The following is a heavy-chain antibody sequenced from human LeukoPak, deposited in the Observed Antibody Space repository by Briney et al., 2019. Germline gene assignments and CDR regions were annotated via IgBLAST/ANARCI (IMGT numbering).Heavy chain of an antibody. CDR3: ARMVVVVAAYYFDY. V-gene: IGHV4-38-2*01. Sequence: SETLSLTCAVSGYSISSGYYWGWIRQPPGKGLEWIGSIYHSGSTYYNLSLKSRVTISVDTSKNQFSLKLSSVTAADTAVYYCARMVVVVAAYYFDYWGQGTLVTVSS. D-gene: IGHD2-15*01. CDR1: GYSISSGYY. CDR2: IYHSGST. J-gene: IGHJ4*02.